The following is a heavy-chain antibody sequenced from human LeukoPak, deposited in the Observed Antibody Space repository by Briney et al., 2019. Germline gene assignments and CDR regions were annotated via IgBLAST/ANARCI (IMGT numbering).Heavy chain of an antibody. CDR1: GFALSSYG. J-gene: IGHJ5*02. D-gene: IGHD1/OR15-1a*01. Sequence: PRRSLRPSRAASGFALSSYGMHWVRQAPGKGLEWVAVISYDGSNKYYADSVKGRFTISRDNSKNTLYLQMNSLRAEDTAVYYCAIEEQYSSATWGQGTLVTVSS. CDR3: AIEEQYSSAT. V-gene: IGHV3-30*03. CDR2: ISYDGSNK.